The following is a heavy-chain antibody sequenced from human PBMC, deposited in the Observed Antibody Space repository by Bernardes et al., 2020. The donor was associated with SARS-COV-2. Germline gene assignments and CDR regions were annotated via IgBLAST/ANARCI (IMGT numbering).Heavy chain of an antibody. V-gene: IGHV3-7*01. CDR3: ARIYSTSSFDFDY. J-gene: IGHJ4*02. D-gene: IGHD6-6*01. Sequence: GGSLRLPFAAFGFTFSTFWMTWVRQAPGRGLEWVANLTQDGSETFYVDPVKGRFTISRDNAKNSLFMEMNTLRAEDTAVYYCARIYSTSSFDFDYWGQGTLVTVSS. CDR2: LTQDGSET. CDR1: GFTFSTFW.